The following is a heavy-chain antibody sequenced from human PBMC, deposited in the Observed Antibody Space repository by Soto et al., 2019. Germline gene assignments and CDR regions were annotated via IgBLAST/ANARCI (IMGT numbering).Heavy chain of an antibody. J-gene: IGHJ6*02. V-gene: IGHV4-31*03. CDR2: TYSNGDT. CDR3: ARRGGSSSGYYYYAMDV. CDR1: SDSMNSGGYY. D-gene: IGHD6-6*01. Sequence: SETLSLTCSVSSDSMNSGGYYWSWIRQHPGKGLEWIGYTYSNGDTYYNPSLKSRVTISVDTSKNQFSLNLTSVTAADTAVYYCARRGGSSSGYYYYAMDVWGQGTTVTVSS.